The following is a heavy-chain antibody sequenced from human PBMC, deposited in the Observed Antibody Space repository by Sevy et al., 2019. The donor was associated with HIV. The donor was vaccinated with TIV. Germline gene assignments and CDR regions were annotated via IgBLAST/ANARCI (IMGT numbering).Heavy chain of an antibody. D-gene: IGHD2-8*01. J-gene: IGHJ4*02. V-gene: IGHV3-30*02. CDR1: GFTFSYSG. CDR3: AKNTAAVGVEGFDY. CDR2: IQFDGSSQ. Sequence: GGSLRLSCAASGFTFSYSGMHWVRQAPGKGLEWLTFIQFDGSSQYYADSVKGRFTILRDNSKNTLYLQMNSLRGDDTAVYYCAKNTAAVGVEGFDYWGQGALVTVSS.